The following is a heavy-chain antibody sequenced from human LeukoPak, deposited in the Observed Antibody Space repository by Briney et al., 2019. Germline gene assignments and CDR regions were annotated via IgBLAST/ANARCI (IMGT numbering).Heavy chain of an antibody. Sequence: PSXXLSLTCTVSGGSISSSSYYWGWIRQPPGKGLEWIGSIYYSGSTYYNPSLKSRFTISVDTSKNQFSLKLSSVTAADTAVHYCARHKNRSTLRYFDWLLLYYFDYWGQGTLVTVSS. CDR2: IYYSGST. D-gene: IGHD3-9*01. CDR1: GGSISSSSYY. CDR3: ARHKNRSTLRYFDWLLLYYFDY. V-gene: IGHV4-39*01. J-gene: IGHJ4*02.